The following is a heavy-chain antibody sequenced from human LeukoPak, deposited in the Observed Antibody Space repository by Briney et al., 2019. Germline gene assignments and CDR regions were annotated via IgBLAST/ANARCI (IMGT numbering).Heavy chain of an antibody. V-gene: IGHV1-18*01. J-gene: IGHJ4*02. CDR2: ISAYNSNT. Sequence: ASVKVSCKASGGTFSSYAISWVRQAPGQGLEWMGWISAYNSNTNYAQKLQGRVTMTTDTTSSTAYMELRSPRRDDTAVYYCARDGYLVDTAMVVGDYWGQGTLVTVSS. D-gene: IGHD5-18*01. CDR1: GGTFSSYA. CDR3: ARDGYLVDTAMVVGDY.